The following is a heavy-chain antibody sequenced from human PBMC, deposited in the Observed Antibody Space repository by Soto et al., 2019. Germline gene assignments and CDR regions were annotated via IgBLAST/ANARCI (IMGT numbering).Heavy chain of an antibody. V-gene: IGHV3-48*01. CDR3: ARDEYGVIDY. CDR1: GFTFSSYS. Sequence: GGSLRLSCAASGFTFSSYSMNWVRQAPGKGLEWVSYISSSSSTIYYADSVKGRFTISRDNAKNSLYLQMNSLRAEDTAVYYCARDEYGVIDYWGQGTLVTVSS. J-gene: IGHJ4*02. D-gene: IGHD3-10*01. CDR2: ISSSSSTI.